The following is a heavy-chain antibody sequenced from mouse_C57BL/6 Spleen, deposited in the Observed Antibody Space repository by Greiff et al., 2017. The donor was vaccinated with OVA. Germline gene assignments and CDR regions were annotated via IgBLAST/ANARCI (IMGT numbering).Heavy chain of an antibody. Sequence: QVHVKQSGAELARPGASVKLSCKASGYTFTSYGISWVKQRTGQGLEWIGEIYPRSGNTYYNEKFKGKATLTADKSSSTAYMELRSLTSEDSAVYFCARRETAQANYYAMDYWGQGTSVTVSS. J-gene: IGHJ4*01. CDR2: IYPRSGNT. V-gene: IGHV1-81*01. CDR1: GYTFTSYG. CDR3: ARRETAQANYYAMDY. D-gene: IGHD3-2*02.